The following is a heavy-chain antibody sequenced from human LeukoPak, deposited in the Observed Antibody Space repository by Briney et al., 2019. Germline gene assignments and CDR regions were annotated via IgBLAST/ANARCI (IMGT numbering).Heavy chain of an antibody. V-gene: IGHV1-69*01. J-gene: IGHJ3*02. D-gene: IGHD2-15*01. Sequence: SVKVSCKASGGTFSSYAISWVRQAPGQGLEWMGGIIPIFGTANYAQKFQGRVTVTADESTSTAYMELSSLRSEDTAVYYCARASAATDAFDIWGQGTMVTVSS. CDR1: GGTFSSYA. CDR3: ARASAATDAFDI. CDR2: IIPIFGTA.